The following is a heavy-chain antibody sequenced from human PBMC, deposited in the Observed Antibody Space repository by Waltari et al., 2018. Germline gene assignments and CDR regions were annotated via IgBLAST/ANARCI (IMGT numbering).Heavy chain of an antibody. Sequence: QVQLQESGPGLVKPSETLSLTCTVSGGSISSYYWSWIRQPPGKGLEWIGYIYYSGSTNYNPSLKSRVTISVDTSKNQFSRKLSSVTAADTAVYYCARGGTIFGVARGDWFDPWGQGTLVTVSS. J-gene: IGHJ5*02. CDR1: GGSISSYY. CDR2: IYYSGST. CDR3: ARGGTIFGVARGDWFDP. V-gene: IGHV4-59*01. D-gene: IGHD3-3*01.